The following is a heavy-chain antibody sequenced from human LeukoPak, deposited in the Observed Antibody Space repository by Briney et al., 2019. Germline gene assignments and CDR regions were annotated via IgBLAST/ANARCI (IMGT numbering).Heavy chain of an antibody. V-gene: IGHV1-2*06. CDR3: ARDAYYDSSGYYYDY. D-gene: IGHD3-22*01. CDR2: INPNSGGT. CDR1: VYTFTGYY. J-gene: IGHJ4*02. Sequence: ASVKVSCNSSVYTFTGYYMHWVRQAPGQGLEWMGRINPNSGGTNYAQKFQGRITMTRDTSISTAYMELSRLRSDDTAVYYCARDAYYDSSGYYYDYWGQGTLVTVSS.